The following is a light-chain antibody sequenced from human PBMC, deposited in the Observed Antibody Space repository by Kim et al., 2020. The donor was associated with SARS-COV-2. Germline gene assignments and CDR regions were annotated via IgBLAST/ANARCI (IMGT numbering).Light chain of an antibody. CDR3: NSRDSSGNHLGV. J-gene: IGLJ2*01. Sequence: GQTGRITCQGVSLRSYYASWYQQKPGQAPVLVIYGKNNRPSGIPDRFSGSSSGNTASLTITGAQAEDEADYYCNSRDSSGNHLGVFGGGTQLTVL. CDR1: SLRSYY. V-gene: IGLV3-19*01. CDR2: GKN.